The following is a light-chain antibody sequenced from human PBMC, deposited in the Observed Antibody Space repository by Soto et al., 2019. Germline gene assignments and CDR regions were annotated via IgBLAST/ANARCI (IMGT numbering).Light chain of an antibody. CDR1: QSVSSY. V-gene: IGKV3-11*01. Sequence: EIVLTQSPATLSLSPGERATLSCRASQSVSSYLAWYQQKPGQAPRLLIYDASNRATGIPARFSGSGSGTDFNLTISSLEPEDFAVYYCQQRSNWAPGYTFGQGTKLEIK. CDR2: DAS. J-gene: IGKJ2*01. CDR3: QQRSNWAPGYT.